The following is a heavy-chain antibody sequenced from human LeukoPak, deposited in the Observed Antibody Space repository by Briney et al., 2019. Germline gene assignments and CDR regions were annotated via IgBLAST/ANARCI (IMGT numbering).Heavy chain of an antibody. Sequence: GASVKVSCKASGYTFTGYYMHWVRQAPGQGLEWMGWINPNSGGTNYAQKFQGRVTMTRDTSISTAYMELSRLRSDDTAVYYCARGRMYSSSSEFDYWGQGTLVTVSS. CDR1: GYTFTGYY. D-gene: IGHD6-6*01. CDR3: ARGRMYSSSSEFDY. CDR2: INPNSGGT. J-gene: IGHJ4*02. V-gene: IGHV1-2*02.